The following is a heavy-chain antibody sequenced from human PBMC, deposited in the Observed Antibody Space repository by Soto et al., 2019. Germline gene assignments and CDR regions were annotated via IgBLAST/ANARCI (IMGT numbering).Heavy chain of an antibody. J-gene: IGHJ4*02. V-gene: IGHV3-48*03. CDR2: ISSSGSTI. D-gene: IGHD6-13*01. CDR1: GFTFSSYE. Sequence: GGSQRLSCAASGFTFSSYEMNWVRQAPGKGLEWVSYISSSGSTIYYADSVKGRFTISRDNAKNSLYLQMNSLRAEDTAVYYCATALAWTYSSSWYDYWGQGTLVTVSS. CDR3: ATALAWTYSSSWYDY.